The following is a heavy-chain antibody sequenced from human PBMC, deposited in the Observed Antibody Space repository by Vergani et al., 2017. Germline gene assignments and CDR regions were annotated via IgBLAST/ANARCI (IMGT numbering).Heavy chain of an antibody. CDR2: INPNSGGT. J-gene: IGHJ4*02. CDR1: GDTFTDYF. V-gene: IGHV1-2*02. CDR3: ARVGTSSNRDYFHY. Sequence: QVQLVQSGPEVKKPGASVKVSCKASGDTFTDYFMHWVRQAPGQGLEWMGWINPNSGGTNYAQKFQGRVTMTGDTSISTAYMELSNLRSDGTAVYYCARVGTSSNRDYFHYRGQGTLVNVSS. D-gene: IGHD2-2*01.